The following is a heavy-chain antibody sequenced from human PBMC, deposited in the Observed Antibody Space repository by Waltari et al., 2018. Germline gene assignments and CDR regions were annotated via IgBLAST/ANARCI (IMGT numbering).Heavy chain of an antibody. CDR1: GFTFRGNA. D-gene: IGHD3-10*01. V-gene: IGHV3-23*01. J-gene: IGHJ4*02. Sequence: EVQLLESGGGLVQPGGSLRLSCAASGFTFRGNAMSWVRKAPGKGLEWFSAISGSGSSTYYADSVKGRFTISRDNSKNTRYLQMNSLRAEDTAVYYCVAQGFGELLYQPYFDYWGQGTLVTVSS. CDR3: VAQGFGELLYQPYFDY. CDR2: ISGSGSST.